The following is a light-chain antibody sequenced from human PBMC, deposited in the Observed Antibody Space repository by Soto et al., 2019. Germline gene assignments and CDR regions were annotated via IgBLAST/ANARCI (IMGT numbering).Light chain of an antibody. CDR3: QVWDSSSDPLYV. V-gene: IGLV3-21*02. Sequence: SSELTQPPSVSVAPGQTARITCGGNNIGTKSVHWYQQKPGQAPVLVVYDDGDRPSGIPERFSGSNSGNTATLTINRVEAGDEADYYCQVWDSSSDPLYVFGTGTKLTVL. J-gene: IGLJ1*01. CDR1: NIGTKS. CDR2: DDG.